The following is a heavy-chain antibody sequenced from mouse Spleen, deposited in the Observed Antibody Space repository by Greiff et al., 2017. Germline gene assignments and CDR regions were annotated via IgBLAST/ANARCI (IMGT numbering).Heavy chain of an antibody. CDR2: ISSGGSYT. CDR3: ARHLYGNYEGYAMDY. J-gene: IGHJ4*01. D-gene: IGHD2-1*01. Sequence: EVMLVESGGGLVKPGGSLKLSCAASGFTFSSYAMSWVRQTPEKRLEWVATISSGGSYTYYPDSVKGRFTISRDNAKNTLYLQMSSLRSEDTAMYYCARHLYGNYEGYAMDYWGQGTSVTVSS. CDR1: GFTFSSYA. V-gene: IGHV5-9-1*01.